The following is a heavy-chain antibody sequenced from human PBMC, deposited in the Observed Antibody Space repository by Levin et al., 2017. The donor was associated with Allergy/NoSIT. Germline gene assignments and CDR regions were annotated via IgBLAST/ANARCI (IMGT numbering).Heavy chain of an antibody. D-gene: IGHD4-17*01. CDR1: EITFTTHW. V-gene: IGHV3-74*01. J-gene: IGHJ2*01. CDR2: INLDGSST. CDR3: AGDRQRSWYFDL. Sequence: RGESLKISCAASEITFTTHWMHWVRQTPGKGLVWVSRINLDGSSTSYADSVKGRFTTSRDNAKNTLYLQMNNLRVEDTAIYYCAGDRQRSWYFDLWGRGTLVTVSS.